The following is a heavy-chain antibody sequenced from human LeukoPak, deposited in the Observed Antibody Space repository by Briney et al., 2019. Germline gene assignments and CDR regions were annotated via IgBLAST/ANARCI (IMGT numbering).Heavy chain of an antibody. V-gene: IGHV4-61*08. J-gene: IGHJ4*02. CDR2: IYYSGST. D-gene: IGHD2-21*02. CDR1: GGSISSGGYY. CDR3: ARGDSGPLDY. Sequence: SETLSLTCTVSGGSISSGGYYWSWIHQHPRKGLEWIGYIYYSGSTNYNPSLKSRVTISVDTSKNQFSLKLSSVTAADTAVYYCARGDSGPLDYWGQGTLVTVSS.